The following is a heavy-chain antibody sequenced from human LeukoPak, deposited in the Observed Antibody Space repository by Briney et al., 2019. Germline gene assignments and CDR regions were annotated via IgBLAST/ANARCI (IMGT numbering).Heavy chain of an antibody. D-gene: IGHD3-10*01. V-gene: IGHV4-39*01. CDR3: GKGVRGVINGFDY. J-gene: IGHJ4*02. Sequence: PSETLSLTCTVSGGSISSSSYYWGWIRQPPGKGLEWIGSIYYSVSTYYNPSLKSRVTISVDTSKNQFSLKLGSVTAADTAVYYCGKGVRGVINGFDYWAREPWSPSPQ. CDR2: IYYSVST. CDR1: GGSISSSSYY.